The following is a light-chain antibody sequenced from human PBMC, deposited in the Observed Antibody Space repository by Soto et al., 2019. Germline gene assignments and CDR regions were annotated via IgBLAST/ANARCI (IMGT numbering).Light chain of an antibody. V-gene: IGKV1-6*01. Sequence: AIQMTQSPSSLSASVGDRVTITCRASQGIRNDLGWYQQKPGKAPKLLIYAASSLQSGVPARFSGSGSGTDFTLTISSLEPEDFAIYYCQQRFKWPTFGGGTKVDIK. CDR2: AAS. CDR3: QQRFKWPT. CDR1: QGIRND. J-gene: IGKJ4*01.